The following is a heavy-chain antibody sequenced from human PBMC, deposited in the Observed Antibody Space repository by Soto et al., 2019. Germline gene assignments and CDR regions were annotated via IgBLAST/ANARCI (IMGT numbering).Heavy chain of an antibody. CDR2: INPNGGST. V-gene: IGHV1-46*03. D-gene: IGHD3-10*01. J-gene: IGHJ3*02. Sequence: QVQLVQSGAEVKTPGASVKLSCKASGYTFTSYFLHWVRQAPGQGLEWMGIINPNGGSTNYAQKFQGRVTMTRDTSTSTVYMEPSSLRSEDTAMFYCAREKAGAFDIWGQGTMVTISS. CDR1: GYTFTSYF. CDR3: AREKAGAFDI.